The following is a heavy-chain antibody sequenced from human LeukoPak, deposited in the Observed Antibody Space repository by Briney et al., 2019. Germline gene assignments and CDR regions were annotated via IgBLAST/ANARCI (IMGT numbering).Heavy chain of an antibody. CDR3: ARAKASAMFSSDY. V-gene: IGHV3-7*03. J-gene: IGHJ4*02. CDR2: IKQDGSEE. Sequence: GESLRLSCAASGFTFSNYWMSWVRQTPGKGLEWVANIKQDGSEEYYVGSVKGRFIISRDNAKNSLYLQMNSLRVEDTAVYYCARAKASAMFSSDYWGQGTLVTVSS. CDR1: GFTFSNYW. D-gene: IGHD5-18*01.